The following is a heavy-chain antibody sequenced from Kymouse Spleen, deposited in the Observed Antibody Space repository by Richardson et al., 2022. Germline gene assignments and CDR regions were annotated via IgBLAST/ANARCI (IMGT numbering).Heavy chain of an antibody. CDR1: GGSISSSSYY. CDR3: ARQRIAAAGDYYYYYGMDV. CDR2: IYYSGST. J-gene: IGHJ6*02. Sequence: QLQLQESGPGLVKPSETLSLTCTVSGGSISSSSYYWGWIRQPPGKGLEWIGSIYYSGSTYYNPSLKSRVTISVDTSKNQFSLKLSSVTAADTAVYYCARQRIAAAGDYYYYYGMDVWGQGTTVTVSS. D-gene: IGHD6-13*01. V-gene: IGHV4-39*01.